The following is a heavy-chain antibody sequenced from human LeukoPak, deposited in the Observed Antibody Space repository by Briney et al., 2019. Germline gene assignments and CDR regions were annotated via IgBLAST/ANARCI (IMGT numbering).Heavy chain of an antibody. Sequence: GGALRLSCAASGFTFSNAWMRCVREAPGNGLGSVGRFKNKTDGGTTDYAAPVKGRFTISRDDSKNTLYLQMNSLKTEDTAVYYCTTDGCSGGSCYSFDYWGQGTLVTVSS. CDR3: TTDGCSGGSCYSFDY. CDR1: GFTFSNAW. V-gene: IGHV3-15*01. D-gene: IGHD2-15*01. J-gene: IGHJ4*02. CDR2: FKNKTDGGTT.